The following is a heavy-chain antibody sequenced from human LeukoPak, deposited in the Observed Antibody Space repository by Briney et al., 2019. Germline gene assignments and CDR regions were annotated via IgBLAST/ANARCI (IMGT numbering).Heavy chain of an antibody. D-gene: IGHD1-26*01. J-gene: IGHJ4*02. Sequence: KPSETLSLTCAVYGGSFSGYYWSWIRQPPGKGLEWIGEINHSGSTNYNPSLKSRVTISVDTSKNQFSLKLSSVTAPDTAVYYCASHSLVGANDYWGQGTLVTVSS. CDR3: ASHSLVGANDY. V-gene: IGHV4-34*01. CDR1: GGSFSGYY. CDR2: INHSGST.